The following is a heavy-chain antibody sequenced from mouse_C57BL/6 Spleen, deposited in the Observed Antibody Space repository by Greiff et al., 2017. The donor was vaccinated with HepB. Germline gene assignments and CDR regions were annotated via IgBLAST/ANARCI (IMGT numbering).Heavy chain of an antibody. CDR3: AAYYEHAWFAY. CDR2: IYPGGGYT. J-gene: IGHJ3*01. CDR1: GYTFTNYW. Sequence: QVQLKQSGAELVRPGTSVKMSCKASGYTFTNYWIGWAKQRPGHGLEWIGDIYPGGGYTNYNEKFKGKATLTADKSSSTAYMQFSSLTSEDSAIYYCAAYYEHAWFAYWGQGTLVTVSA. V-gene: IGHV1-63*01. D-gene: IGHD1-1*02.